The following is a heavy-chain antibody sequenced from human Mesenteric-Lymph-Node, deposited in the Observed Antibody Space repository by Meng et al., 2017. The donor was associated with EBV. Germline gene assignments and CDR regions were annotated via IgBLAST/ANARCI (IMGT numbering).Heavy chain of an antibody. J-gene: IGHJ4*02. Sequence: RVDAGAGLVTPGASLRLCCQASDFTFSRYNMNWVRQAPGKGLEWVSSITSSSTSYRHYADSVKGRFTVSRDNAKNSLYLQMNSLRAEDTAVYYCARDVSQYSSGWYTFDHWGQGTLVTVSS. CDR1: DFTFSRYN. CDR2: ITSSSTSYR. CDR3: ARDVSQYSSGWYTFDH. V-gene: IGHV3-21*04. D-gene: IGHD6-19*01.